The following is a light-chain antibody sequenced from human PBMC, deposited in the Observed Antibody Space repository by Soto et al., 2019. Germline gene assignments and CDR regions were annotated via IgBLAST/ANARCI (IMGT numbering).Light chain of an antibody. CDR3: QQYGSSPRT. J-gene: IGLJ3*02. V-gene: IGLV1-40*01. Sequence: QSVLTQPPSVSGAPGQRVTISCTGSSSNIGAGYDVHWYQQLPGTAPKLLIYGNSNRPSGVPDRFSGSKSGTDFTLTISRLEPEDFAVYYCQQYGSSPRTFGQGTK. CDR2: GNS. CDR1: SSNIGAGYD.